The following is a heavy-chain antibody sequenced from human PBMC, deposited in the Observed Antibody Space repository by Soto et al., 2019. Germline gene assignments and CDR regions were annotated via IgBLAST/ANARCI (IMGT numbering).Heavy chain of an antibody. V-gene: IGHV3-30*03. D-gene: IGHD2-15*01. Sequence: GGSLRLSCAASGFTFSSYGMHWVRQAPGKGLEWVAVISYDGSNKYYADSVKGRFTISRDNSKNTLYLQMNSLRAEDTAVYYCASEVVAATDYNFDYWGQGT. CDR3: ASEVVAATDYNFDY. CDR2: ISYDGSNK. J-gene: IGHJ4*02. CDR1: GFTFSSYG.